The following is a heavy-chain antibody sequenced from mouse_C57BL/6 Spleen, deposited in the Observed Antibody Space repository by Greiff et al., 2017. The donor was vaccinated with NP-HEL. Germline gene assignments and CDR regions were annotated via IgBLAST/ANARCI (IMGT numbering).Heavy chain of an antibody. V-gene: IGHV1-81*01. Sequence: QVQLQQSGAELARPGASVKLSCKASGYTFTSYGISWVKQRTGQGLEWIGEIYPRSGNTYYNEKFKGKATLTADKSSSTAYMELRSLTSEDSAVYFCARSELGLYYFDYWGQGTTLTVSS. CDR1: GYTFTSYG. CDR2: IYPRSGNT. CDR3: ARSELGLYYFDY. J-gene: IGHJ2*01. D-gene: IGHD4-1*01.